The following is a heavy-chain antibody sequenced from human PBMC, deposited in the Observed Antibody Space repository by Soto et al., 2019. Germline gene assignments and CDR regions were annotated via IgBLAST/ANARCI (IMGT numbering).Heavy chain of an antibody. CDR3: ARSIVVVTALDY. J-gene: IGHJ4*02. CDR1: GYTFTSYA. V-gene: IGHV1-3*05. CDR2: INAGNGNT. Sequence: QVQLVQSGAEEKKPGASVKVSCKASGYTFTSYAMHWVRQAPGQRLEWMGWINAGNGNTKYSQKFQGRVTITRDTSASTAYMERSSLRSADTAVYSCARSIVVVTALDYWGPGILVTVSS. D-gene: IGHD2-21*02.